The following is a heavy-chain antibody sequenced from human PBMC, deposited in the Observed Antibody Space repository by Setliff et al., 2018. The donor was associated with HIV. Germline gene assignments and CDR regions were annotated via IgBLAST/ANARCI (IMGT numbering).Heavy chain of an antibody. CDR3: AREPRDRSGSYALDF. Sequence: PSETLSLTCSVSGDSISSSSYYWGWIRQPPGKGLEWIGSIYYSGSTYYNPSLNSRVTISVDASKNQFSLKLSSVTAADTAVYYCAREPRDRSGSYALDFWGQGTLVTVSS. V-gene: IGHV4-39*02. D-gene: IGHD3-10*01. CDR1: GDSISSSSYY. J-gene: IGHJ4*02. CDR2: IYYSGST.